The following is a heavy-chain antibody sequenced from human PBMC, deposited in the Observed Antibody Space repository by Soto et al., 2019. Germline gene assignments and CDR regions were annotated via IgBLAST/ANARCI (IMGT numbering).Heavy chain of an antibody. Sequence: GGSLRLSCAASGFTFSSYSMNWVRQAPGKGLEWVSSISSSSSYIYYADSVKGRFTISRDNAKNSLYLQMNSLGAEDTAVYYCARGSSSSPRNNWFDPWGQGTLVTVPQ. V-gene: IGHV3-21*01. CDR3: ARGSSSSPRNNWFDP. J-gene: IGHJ5*02. CDR1: GFTFSSYS. CDR2: ISSSSSYI. D-gene: IGHD6-6*01.